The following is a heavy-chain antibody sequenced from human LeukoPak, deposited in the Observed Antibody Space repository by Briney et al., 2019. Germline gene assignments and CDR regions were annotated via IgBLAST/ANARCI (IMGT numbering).Heavy chain of an antibody. D-gene: IGHD2-2*01. CDR3: ARARSTSPRLYYYYYGMDV. Sequence: SETLSLTCAVSGGSISSGGYSWSWIRQPPGKGLEWIGYIYHSGSTYYNPSLKSRVTISVDRSKNQFSLKLSSVTAADTAVYYCARARSTSPRLYYYYYGMDVWGQGTTVTVSS. J-gene: IGHJ6*02. CDR1: GGSISSGGYS. V-gene: IGHV4-30-2*01. CDR2: IYHSGST.